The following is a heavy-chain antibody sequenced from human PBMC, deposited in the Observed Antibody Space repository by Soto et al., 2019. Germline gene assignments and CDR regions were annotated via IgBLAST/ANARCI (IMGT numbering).Heavy chain of an antibody. V-gene: IGHV1-69*12. Sequence: QVQLVQSGAEVKKPGSSVKVSCKASGGTFSSYAISWVRQAPGQGLEWMGGIIPIFGTANYAQKFQGRVTITADESTSTAYMELSSPRTDDTAVYYCARESRYCSGGSCYFLPGIDYWGQGTLVTVSS. CDR3: ARESRYCSGGSCYFLPGIDY. CDR1: GGTFSSYA. CDR2: IIPIFGTA. D-gene: IGHD2-15*01. J-gene: IGHJ4*02.